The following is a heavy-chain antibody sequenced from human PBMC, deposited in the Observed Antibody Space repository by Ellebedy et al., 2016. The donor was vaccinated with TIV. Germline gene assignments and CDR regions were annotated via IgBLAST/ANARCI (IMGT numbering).Heavy chain of an antibody. D-gene: IGHD2-21*01. CDR3: ARVRFGDTAVDY. Sequence: GGSLRLSRAPPGFTFSSYDTHCVRQGTGKGLEWVSAFGTAGDTYYPGSVKGRFTISRENAKNSLYLQITSLRAEDTAVYYCARVRFGDTAVDYWGQGTLVTVSS. V-gene: IGHV3-13*01. J-gene: IGHJ4*03. CDR2: FGTAGDT. CDR1: GFTFSSYD.